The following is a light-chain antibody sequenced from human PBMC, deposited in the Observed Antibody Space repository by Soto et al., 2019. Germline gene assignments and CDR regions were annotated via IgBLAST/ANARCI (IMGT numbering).Light chain of an antibody. Sequence: IVLTQSPGTLSLSPGERATLSCRASQSISSSYLAWYQQKPGQAPRLLIYGPSNRATGIPDRFSGSGSGTDFTLTISRLEPEDFAVYYCQKRNIWPPVTFGQGTRLEIK. V-gene: IGKV3D-20*02. CDR3: QKRNIWPPVT. CDR2: GPS. CDR1: QSISSSY. J-gene: IGKJ5*01.